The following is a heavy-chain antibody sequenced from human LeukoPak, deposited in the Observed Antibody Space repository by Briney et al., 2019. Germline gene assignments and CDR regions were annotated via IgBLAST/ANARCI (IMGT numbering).Heavy chain of an antibody. Sequence: ASVKVSCKASGYTFTGQYIHWVRQAPGQGPERMGWINPNSGGTNYAQKFQGRVTMTRDTSISTAYMEVSSLRSEDTAVYYCARLGYCTNGVCLDYWGQGTLVTVSS. CDR3: ARLGYCTNGVCLDY. CDR2: INPNSGGT. CDR1: GYTFTGQY. V-gene: IGHV1-2*02. D-gene: IGHD2-8*01. J-gene: IGHJ4*02.